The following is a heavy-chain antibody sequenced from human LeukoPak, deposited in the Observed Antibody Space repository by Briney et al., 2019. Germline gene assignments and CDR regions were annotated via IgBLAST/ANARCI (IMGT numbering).Heavy chain of an antibody. CDR3: ARKEGYDDSSGYY. J-gene: IGHJ4*02. D-gene: IGHD3-22*01. Sequence: SGTLSLTCVVSGGSISSSNWWSWVRQPPGKGLERIGEIYHSGSTNYNPSLKSRVTISVDKSKNQFSLKLSSVTAADTAVYYCARKEGYDDSSGYYWGQGTLVTVSS. CDR1: GGSISSSNW. V-gene: IGHV4-4*02. CDR2: IYHSGST.